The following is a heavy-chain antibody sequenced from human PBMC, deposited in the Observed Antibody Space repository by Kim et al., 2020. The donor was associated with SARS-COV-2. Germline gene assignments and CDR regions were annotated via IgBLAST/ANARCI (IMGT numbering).Heavy chain of an antibody. V-gene: IGHV3-23*01. CDR2: IGSDGTSP. J-gene: IGHJ5*02. D-gene: IGHD2-21*01. CDR1: GFIFGSYA. CDR3: TRPIFTVPQTRWFDP. Sequence: GGSLRLSCAGSGFIFGSYAMSWVRQAPGKGLEWVAGIGSDGTSPYYADSVKGRFTISRDNSRSTLFLQMNSLRAEDTATYYCTRPIFTVPQTRWFDPWGQGTLVTVSS.